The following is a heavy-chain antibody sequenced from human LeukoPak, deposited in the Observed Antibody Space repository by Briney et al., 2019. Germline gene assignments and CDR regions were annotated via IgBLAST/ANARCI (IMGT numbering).Heavy chain of an antibody. D-gene: IGHD6-25*01. J-gene: IGHJ6*03. Sequence: ASVKVSCKASGYTFTGYYMHWVRQAPGQGLEWMGWINPNSGGTNYAQKFQGRVTMTRDTSISTAYMELSRLRSDDTAVYYCAREYHSRGGRMGYYYYYMDVWGKGTTVTISS. CDR2: INPNSGGT. CDR1: GYTFTGYY. V-gene: IGHV1-2*02. CDR3: AREYHSRGGRMGYYYYYMDV.